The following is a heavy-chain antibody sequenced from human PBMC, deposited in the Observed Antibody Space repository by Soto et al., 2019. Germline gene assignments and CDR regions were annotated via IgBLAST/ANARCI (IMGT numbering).Heavy chain of an antibody. CDR3: AREGVRGMDV. J-gene: IGHJ6*02. D-gene: IGHD3-16*01. V-gene: IGHV1-8*01. CDR1: GYTFTSYD. Sequence: QVQLVQSGAEVKKPGASVKVSCKASGYTFTSYDINWVRQATGQGLEWMGWMNPNSANTGYAQKFQGGVIMTRTTSISTAYMELSSLRAADTAVYYCAREGVRGMDVWGQGTTVTVSS. CDR2: MNPNSANT.